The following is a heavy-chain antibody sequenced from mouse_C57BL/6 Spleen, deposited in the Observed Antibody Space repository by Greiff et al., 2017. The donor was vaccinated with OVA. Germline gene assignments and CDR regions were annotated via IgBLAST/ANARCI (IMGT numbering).Heavy chain of an antibody. CDR3: TRGLGQGRYFDV. J-gene: IGHJ1*03. CDR2: ISSGGDYI. D-gene: IGHD3-3*01. V-gene: IGHV5-9-1*02. CDR1: GFTFSSYA. Sequence: EVQLVESGEGLVKPGGSLKLSCAASGFTFSSYAMSWVRQTPEKRLEWVAYISSGGDYIYYADTVKGRFPISRDNARNTLYLQMISLKSEDTAMYYCTRGLGQGRYFDVWGTGTTVTVSS.